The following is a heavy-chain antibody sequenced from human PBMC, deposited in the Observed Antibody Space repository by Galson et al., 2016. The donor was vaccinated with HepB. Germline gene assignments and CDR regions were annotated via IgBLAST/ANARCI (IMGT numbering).Heavy chain of an antibody. V-gene: IGHV3-74*01. J-gene: IGHJ4*02. CDR2: TNEDGSRT. D-gene: IGHD4-17*01. CDR3: AREEATVTTATDH. Sequence: SLRLSCAASGFPLSSYWMQWVRQTPGKGLVWVSRTNEDGSRTGYADSVKGRFTVFRDNAKNTVYLQMNSLRAEDTGVYYCAREEATVTTATDHWGQGTLVTVSS. CDR1: GFPLSSYW.